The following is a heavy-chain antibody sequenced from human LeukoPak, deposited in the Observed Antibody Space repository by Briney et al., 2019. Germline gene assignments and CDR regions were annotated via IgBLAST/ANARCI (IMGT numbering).Heavy chain of an antibody. Sequence: GGSLRLSCAASGFTFSRYSMNWVRQAPGKGLEWVSYISSSSSTIYYADSVKGRFTISRDNAKNSLYLQMNSLRAEDTAVYYCARDFPSDPYYFDYWGQGTLVTVSS. CDR2: ISSSSSTI. CDR3: ARDFPSDPYYFDY. CDR1: GFTFSRYS. D-gene: IGHD1-26*01. J-gene: IGHJ4*02. V-gene: IGHV3-48*01.